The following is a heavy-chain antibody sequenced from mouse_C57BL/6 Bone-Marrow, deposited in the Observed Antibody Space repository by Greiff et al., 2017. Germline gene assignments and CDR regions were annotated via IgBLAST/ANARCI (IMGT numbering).Heavy chain of an antibody. CDR3: ARSFDGYYVYSMDY. J-gene: IGHJ4*01. CDR1: GYTFTDYY. Sequence: QLQQSGPELVKPGASVKISCKASGYTFTDYYINWVKQRPGQGLEWIGWIYPGSGNTKYNEKFKGKATLTVDTSSNTAYMQLSSLTSEDSAVYFGARSFDGYYVYSMDYWGQGTSVTVSS. D-gene: IGHD2-3*01. V-gene: IGHV1-84*01. CDR2: IYPGSGNT.